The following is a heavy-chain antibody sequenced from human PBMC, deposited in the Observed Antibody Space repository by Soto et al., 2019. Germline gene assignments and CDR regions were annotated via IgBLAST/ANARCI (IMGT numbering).Heavy chain of an antibody. CDR1: GFTFSSYA. D-gene: IGHD3-9*01. CDR3: ANTPGVRYFDGYGENVFEI. V-gene: IGHV3-23*01. Sequence: GGSLRLSCAASGFTFSSYAMSWVRQAPGKGLEWVSAISGSGGSTYYADSVKGRFTISRDNSKNTLYLQMNSLRAEDTAVYYCANTPGVRYFDGYGENVFEIWGQGTSVT. J-gene: IGHJ3*02. CDR2: ISGSGGST.